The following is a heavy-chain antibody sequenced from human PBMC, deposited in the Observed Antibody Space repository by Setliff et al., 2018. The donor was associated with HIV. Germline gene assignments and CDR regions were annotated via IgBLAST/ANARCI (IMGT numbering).Heavy chain of an antibody. D-gene: IGHD2-8*01. CDR1: GGSAAISGNY. CDR3: ATGLTMAPDH. J-gene: IGHJ4*02. V-gene: IGHV4-34*01. CDR2: INHSGRT. Sequence: SETLSLTCTVSGGSAAISGNYWSWVRQHPGKGLEWIGEINHSGRTNYNPSLKRRVTISVETSKNQFSLQLRSVTAADTAVYYCATGLTMAPDHWGQGTPVTVSS.